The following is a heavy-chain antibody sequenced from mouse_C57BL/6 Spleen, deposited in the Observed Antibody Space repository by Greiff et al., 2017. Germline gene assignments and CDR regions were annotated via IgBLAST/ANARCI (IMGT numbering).Heavy chain of an antibody. V-gene: IGHV5-6*01. CDR1: GFTFSSYG. Sequence: EVQLVASGGDLVKPGGSLKLSCAASGFTFSSYGMSWVRQTPDKRLEWVATISSGGSYTYYPDSVKGRFTISRDNAKNTLYLQMSSLKSEDTAMYYCAIEGVYDYQAWFAYWGQGTLVTVSA. CDR3: AIEGVYDYQAWFAY. D-gene: IGHD2-4*01. J-gene: IGHJ3*01. CDR2: ISSGGSYT.